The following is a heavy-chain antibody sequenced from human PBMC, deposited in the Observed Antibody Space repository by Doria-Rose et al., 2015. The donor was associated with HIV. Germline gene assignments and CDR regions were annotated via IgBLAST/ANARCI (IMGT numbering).Heavy chain of an antibody. Sequence: QVQLQQWDAGLLKPSETLSLTCAVYGGSFRGYYWSWSRQSPGKGLQWIGEINHSGNRTYNPSLNSRVTVSVDTSKNQFSLKLRSVTAADTAVYYCARRPPYSSSWKYWGQGTLVTVSS. D-gene: IGHD6-13*01. CDR3: ARRPPYSSSWKY. V-gene: IGHV4-34*01. CDR2: INHSGNR. J-gene: IGHJ4*02. CDR1: GGSFRGYY.